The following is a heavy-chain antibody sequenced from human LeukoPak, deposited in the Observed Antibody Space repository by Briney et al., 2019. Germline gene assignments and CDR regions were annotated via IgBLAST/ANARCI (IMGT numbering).Heavy chain of an antibody. V-gene: IGHV4-4*02. D-gene: IGHD3-10*01. CDR2: IHHSGST. Sequence: SETLSLTCAVSGDSISSNYWWTWVRQPPGKGLEWIGEIHHSGSTNYSPSLKSRVTVSVDNSRNDFSLSLTSVSAADTAVYYCAKSNGYGLVDIWGQGTMVTVSS. J-gene: IGHJ3*02. CDR3: AKSNGYGLVDI. CDR1: GDSISSNYW.